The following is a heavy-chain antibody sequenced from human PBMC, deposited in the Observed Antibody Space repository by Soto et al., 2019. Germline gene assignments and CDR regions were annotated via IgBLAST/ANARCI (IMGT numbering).Heavy chain of an antibody. CDR1: GGTFSSYT. V-gene: IGHV1-69*02. D-gene: IGHD1-20*01. CDR2: IIPILGIA. J-gene: IGHJ4*02. Sequence: QVQLVQSGAEVKKPGSSVKVSCKASGGTFSSYTISWVRQAPGQGLEWMGRIIPILGIANYAQKFQGRVTITADKSTSTAYMELSSLRSEDTAVYYCASHPRITGTIGPFDYWGQGTLVTVSS. CDR3: ASHPRITGTIGPFDY.